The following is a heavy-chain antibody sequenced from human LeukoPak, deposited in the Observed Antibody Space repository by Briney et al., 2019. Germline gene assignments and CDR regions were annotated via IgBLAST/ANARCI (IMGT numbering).Heavy chain of an antibody. Sequence: SETLSLTCSVSGGSISSGRYCWSWIRQPAGKGLEWIGHIYTGGSTNYNPSLKSRVTMSLDTSKNQFSLKLSSVTAADTAVYYCARDKYYGSGNYGKYNWFDPWGQGALVTVSS. CDR2: IYTGGST. J-gene: IGHJ5*02. V-gene: IGHV4-61*09. D-gene: IGHD3-10*01. CDR3: ARDKYYGSGNYGKYNWFDP. CDR1: GGSISSGRYC.